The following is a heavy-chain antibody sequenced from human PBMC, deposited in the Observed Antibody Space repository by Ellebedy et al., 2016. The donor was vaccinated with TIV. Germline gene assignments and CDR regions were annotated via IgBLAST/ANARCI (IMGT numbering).Heavy chain of an antibody. Sequence: GESLKISCAASGFTFSSYAMSWVRQAPGKGLEWVSAISGSGGSTYYADSVKGRFTISRDNSKNTLYLQMNSLRDEDTAVYYCARRGVVVVAATRGDYYYGMDVWGQGTTVTVSS. D-gene: IGHD2-15*01. CDR1: GFTFSSYA. J-gene: IGHJ6*02. CDR3: ARRGVVVVAATRGDYYYGMDV. CDR2: ISGSGGST. V-gene: IGHV3-23*01.